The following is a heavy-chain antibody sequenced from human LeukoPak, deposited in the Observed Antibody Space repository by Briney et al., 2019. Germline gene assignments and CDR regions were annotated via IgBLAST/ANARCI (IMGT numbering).Heavy chain of an antibody. J-gene: IGHJ4*02. V-gene: IGHV3-48*04. CDR3: ARARLWFGEFDF. CDR2: ITGSGTAK. D-gene: IGHD3-10*01. CDR1: GFTFSSYW. Sequence: PGGSLRLSCAASGFTFSSYWMSWVRQAPGKGLEWVSYITGSGTAKYYADSVNGRFTISRDNAKNSLYLQMNSLRAEDTAVYYCARARLWFGEFDFWGQGTLVTVPS.